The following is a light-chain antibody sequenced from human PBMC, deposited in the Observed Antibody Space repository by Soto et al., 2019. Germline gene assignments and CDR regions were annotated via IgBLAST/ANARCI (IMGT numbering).Light chain of an antibody. V-gene: IGLV2-11*01. Sequence: QSVLTQPRSVPGSPGQSVTISCTGTSSDVGGYNYVSWYQQHPGKAPKLMIYDVSKRPSGVPDRFSGSKSGNTASLTISGLQAEDEADYYCCSYAGSYFYVFGTGTKVTVL. CDR3: CSYAGSYFYV. CDR2: DVS. J-gene: IGLJ1*01. CDR1: SSDVGGYNY.